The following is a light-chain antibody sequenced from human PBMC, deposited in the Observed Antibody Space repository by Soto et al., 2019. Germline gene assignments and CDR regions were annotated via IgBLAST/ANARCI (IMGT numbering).Light chain of an antibody. CDR2: EVT. Sequence: QSVLTQPDSVSGSPGQSITISCTGTSGDIGSYNRVSWYQQHPGKAPKLKIYEVTDRPSGVSNRFSGSKSGNTASLTISGLQADDEAEYYCSSYTNINTRACVFGTGTKLTVL. V-gene: IGLV2-14*01. CDR3: SSYTNINTRACV. CDR1: SGDIGSYNR. J-gene: IGLJ1*01.